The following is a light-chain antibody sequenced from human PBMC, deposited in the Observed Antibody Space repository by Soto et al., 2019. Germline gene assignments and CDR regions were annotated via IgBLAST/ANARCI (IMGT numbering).Light chain of an antibody. CDR1: QSVSSNY. J-gene: IGKJ4*01. V-gene: IGKV3-20*01. Sequence: EIVLTQSPGTVSLSPGETATLSCRASQSVSSNYLARYQQKPGQAPRLLINGTSSRATGVPDRFSGGGSGTFFTLASRSLEPEDFAGYNCQQYGSSPPTLGGGTKVQIK. CDR3: QQYGSSPPT. CDR2: GTS.